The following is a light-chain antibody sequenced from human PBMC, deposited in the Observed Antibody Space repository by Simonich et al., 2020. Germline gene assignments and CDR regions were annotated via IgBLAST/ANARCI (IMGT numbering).Light chain of an antibody. Sequence: EIVLTQSPGTLSLSPGERATLSCRASQSVSSSYLACYQQNPGQAPRLLIYGASSRATGIPDRFSGSGSGTDFTLTISRLEPEDFAVYYCQQYGSSPFTFGPGTKVDIK. CDR2: GAS. V-gene: IGKV3-20*01. CDR1: QSVSSSY. CDR3: QQYGSSPFT. J-gene: IGKJ3*01.